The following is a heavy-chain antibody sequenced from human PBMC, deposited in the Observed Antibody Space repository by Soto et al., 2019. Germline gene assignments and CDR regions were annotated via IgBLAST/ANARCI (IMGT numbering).Heavy chain of an antibody. CDR2: IYYSGST. J-gene: IGHJ6*03. Sequence: SETLSLTCTVSCGSISSYYWSWIRQPPGKGLEWIGYIYYSGSTNYNPSLKSRVTISVDTSKNQFSLKLSSVTAADTAVYYCASRRHFYISNYYRLAYYMDFWGKGTTVTVSS. CDR1: CGSISSYY. D-gene: IGHD3-22*01. V-gene: IGHV4-59*08. CDR3: ASRRHFYISNYYRLAYYMDF.